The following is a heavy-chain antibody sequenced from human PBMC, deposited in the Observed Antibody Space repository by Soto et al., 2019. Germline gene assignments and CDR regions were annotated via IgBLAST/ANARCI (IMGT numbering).Heavy chain of an antibody. CDR2: IRRNAYGGTT. V-gene: IGHV3-49*04. D-gene: IGHD3-16*01. CDR1: GFTFGDYA. J-gene: IGHJ4*02. Sequence: GGSLRLSCTTSGFTFGDYALSWVHQAPGKGLEWVGFIRRNAYGGTTDYAASVKGRFTISRDDSKSIAYLQMNSLRTEDTALYYCTRASSLDFDFWGQGTLVTVSS. CDR3: TRASSLDFDF.